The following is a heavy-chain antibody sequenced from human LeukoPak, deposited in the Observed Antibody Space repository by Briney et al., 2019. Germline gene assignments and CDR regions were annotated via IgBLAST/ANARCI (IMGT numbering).Heavy chain of an antibody. V-gene: IGHV4-61*02. D-gene: IGHD5-12*01. CDR2: IYTSGST. CDR3: ARDRSGYDPHFDY. J-gene: IGHJ4*02. CDR1: GGSISSGSYY. Sequence: SETLSLTCTVSGGSISSGSYYWSWIRQPAGKGLEWIGRIYTSGSTNYNPSLKSRVTISVDTSKNQFSLKLSSVTTADTAVYYCARDRSGYDPHFDYWGQGTLVTVSS.